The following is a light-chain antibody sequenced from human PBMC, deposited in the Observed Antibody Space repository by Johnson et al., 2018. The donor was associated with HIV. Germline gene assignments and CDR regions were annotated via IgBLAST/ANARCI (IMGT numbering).Light chain of an antibody. CDR1: TSNFDNNY. Sequence: QSVLTQPPSVSAAPGQKVTISCSGNTSNFDNNYASWYQQVPGTAPKLLIYDNHKRPSGIPDRFSGSKSGTSATLGITGLQTGDEADYYCGTWDSSLSASYVFGTVTKVTVL. J-gene: IGLJ1*01. CDR3: GTWDSSLSASYV. CDR2: DNH. V-gene: IGLV1-51*01.